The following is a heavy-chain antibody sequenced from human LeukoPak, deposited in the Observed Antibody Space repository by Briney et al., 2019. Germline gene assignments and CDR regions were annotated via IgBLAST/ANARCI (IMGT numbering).Heavy chain of an antibody. D-gene: IGHD1-26*01. CDR1: GGSISSYY. V-gene: IGHV4-59*01. J-gene: IGHJ3*02. CDR3: ARDKYSGSYYDAFDI. Sequence: SETLSLTCTVSGGSISSYYWSWIRQPPGKGLEWIGYIYYSGSTNYNPSLKSRVTISVDTSKNQFSLKLSSVTAADTAVYYCARDKYSGSYYDAFDIWGQGTMVTVSS. CDR2: IYYSGST.